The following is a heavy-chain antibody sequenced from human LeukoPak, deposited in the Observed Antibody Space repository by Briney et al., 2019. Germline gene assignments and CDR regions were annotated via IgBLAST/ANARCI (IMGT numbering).Heavy chain of an antibody. J-gene: IGHJ4*02. V-gene: IGHV3-30-3*01. CDR3: ARVGYSYGYAQLDFDY. CDR1: GFTFSSYA. D-gene: IGHD5-18*01. Sequence: GGSLRLSCAASGFTFSSYAMHWVRQAPGKGLEWVAVISYDGSNKYYADSVKGRFTISRDNSKNTLYLQMNSLRAEDTAVYYCARVGYSYGYAQLDFDYWGQGTLVTVSS. CDR2: ISYDGSNK.